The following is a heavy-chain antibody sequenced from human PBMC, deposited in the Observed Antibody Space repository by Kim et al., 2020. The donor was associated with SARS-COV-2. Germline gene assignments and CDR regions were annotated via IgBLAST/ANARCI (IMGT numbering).Heavy chain of an antibody. J-gene: IGHJ6*02. CDR3: ARDRPYSSSWYMYYYGMDV. Sequence: ASVKVSCKASGYTFTSYGISWVRQAPGQGLEWMGWISAYNGNTNYAQKLQGRVTMTTDTSTSTAYMELRSLRSDDTAVYYCARDRPYSSSWYMYYYGMDVWGQGTTVTVSS. CDR2: ISAYNGNT. CDR1: GYTFTSYG. V-gene: IGHV1-18*04. D-gene: IGHD6-13*01.